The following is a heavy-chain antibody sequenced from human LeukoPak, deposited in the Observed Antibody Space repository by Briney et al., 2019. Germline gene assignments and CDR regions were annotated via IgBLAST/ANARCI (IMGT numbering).Heavy chain of an antibody. Sequence: GGSLRLSCAASGFIVSSNYMSWVRQAPGKGLEWVSVIYSGGSTYYADSVKGRFTISRGNSKNTLYLQMNSLRAEDTAVYYCAKDEGGRGYYDFWSGYYLAPFDYWGQGTLVTVSS. V-gene: IGHV3-53*01. CDR1: GFIVSSNY. D-gene: IGHD3-3*01. CDR3: AKDEGGRGYYDFWSGYYLAPFDY. J-gene: IGHJ4*02. CDR2: IYSGGST.